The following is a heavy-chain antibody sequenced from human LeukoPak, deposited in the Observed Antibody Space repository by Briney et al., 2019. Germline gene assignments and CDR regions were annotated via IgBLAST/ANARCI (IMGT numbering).Heavy chain of an antibody. CDR1: GYTFTGYY. J-gene: IGHJ4*02. D-gene: IGHD3-22*01. CDR3: ARDAPSGYVNFDY. V-gene: IGHV1-18*04. Sequence: ASVKVSCKASGYTFTGYYMHWVRQAPGQGLEWMGWISAYNGNTNYAQKLQGRVTMTTDTSTSTAYMELRSLRSDDTAVYYCARDAPSGYVNFDYWGQGTLVTVSS. CDR2: ISAYNGNT.